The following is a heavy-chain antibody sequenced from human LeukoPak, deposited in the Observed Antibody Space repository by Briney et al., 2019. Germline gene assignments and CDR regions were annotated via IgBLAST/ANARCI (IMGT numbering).Heavy chain of an antibody. Sequence: SETLSLTCTVSVGSISSGSYYCSWVRQPAGKGLEWIGRVFTSGITKYNPSLKSRVTISLDTSKNQFSLKLSSVTAADTAVYYCAPRGDIEHSYGYGKWFDPWGQGTRVTVSP. J-gene: IGHJ5*02. CDR1: VGSISSGSYY. V-gene: IGHV4-61*02. CDR3: APRGDIEHSYGYGKWFDP. D-gene: IGHD5-18*01. CDR2: VFTSGIT.